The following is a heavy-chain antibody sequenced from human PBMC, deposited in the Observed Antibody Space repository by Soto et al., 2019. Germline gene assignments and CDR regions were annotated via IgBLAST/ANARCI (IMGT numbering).Heavy chain of an antibody. V-gene: IGHV3-30-3*02. CDR3: AKDGVGVVAVTRWFDA. Sequence: QVQLVESGGGVVQPGRSVRLSCVASGFTFSSYAMHWVRQAPGKGLEWVAAISLDGRNENYAASVKGRFNISRDNSKNTMYLQMNKLRTEDTAVYFCAKDGVGVVAVTRWFDAWGLGTLVTVSS. CDR2: ISLDGRNE. J-gene: IGHJ5*02. D-gene: IGHD2-15*01. CDR1: GFTFSSYA.